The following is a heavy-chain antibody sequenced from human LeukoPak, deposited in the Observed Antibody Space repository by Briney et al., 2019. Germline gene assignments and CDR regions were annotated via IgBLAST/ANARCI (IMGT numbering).Heavy chain of an antibody. V-gene: IGHV3-21*04. Sequence: GGSLRLSCAASGFTFSRYNMNWVRQAPGKGLEWVSSISSSSNYIYYADSVKGRFTISRDNAKNSLFLQMSSLRAEDTALYFCARGGYSYGYAGVSPHYMAIWGKGTMVTVSS. CDR1: GFTFSRYN. CDR2: ISSSSNYI. CDR3: ARGGYSYGYAGVSPHYMAI. D-gene: IGHD5-18*01. J-gene: IGHJ6*03.